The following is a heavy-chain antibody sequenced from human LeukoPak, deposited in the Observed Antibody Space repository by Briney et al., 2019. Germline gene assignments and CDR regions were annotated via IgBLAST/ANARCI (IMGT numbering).Heavy chain of an antibody. J-gene: IGHJ4*02. Sequence: SETLSLTCTVSGGSISSYYWSWIRQPPGKGLEWIGYIYYSGSTSYNPSLKSRVTISVDTSKNQFSLKLRSVTAADTAVYYCASYYRGASDYWGQGTLVTVSS. V-gene: IGHV4-59*01. CDR2: IYYSGST. CDR3: ASYYRGASDY. CDR1: GGSISSYY. D-gene: IGHD3-10*01.